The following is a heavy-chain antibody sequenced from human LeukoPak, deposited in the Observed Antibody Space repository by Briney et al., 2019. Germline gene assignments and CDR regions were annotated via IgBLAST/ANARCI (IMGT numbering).Heavy chain of an antibody. CDR1: GGSIGSYY. CDR3: ARVVSWFGIYYFDY. D-gene: IGHD3-10*01. Sequence: SETLSLTCTVSGGSIGSYYWSWIRQPAGKGLEWIGRIYTSGSTNYNPSLKSRVTMSVDTSKNQFSLKLSSVTAADTAVYYCARVVSWFGIYYFDYWGQGTLVTVSS. J-gene: IGHJ4*02. CDR2: IYTSGST. V-gene: IGHV4-4*07.